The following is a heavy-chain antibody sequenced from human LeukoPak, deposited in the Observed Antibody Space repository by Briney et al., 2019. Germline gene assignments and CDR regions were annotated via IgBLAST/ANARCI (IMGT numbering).Heavy chain of an antibody. V-gene: IGHV1-18*01. CDR3: ARYSSSWTNSYYYYYMDV. J-gene: IGHJ6*03. CDR2: ISAYNGNT. D-gene: IGHD6-13*01. Sequence: ASVKVSCKASGYTFTSYGISWVRQAPGQGLEWMGWISAYNGNTNYAQKFQGRVTITADESTSTAYMELSSLRSEDTAVYYCARYSSSWTNSYYYYYMDVWGKGTTVTISS. CDR1: GYTFTSYG.